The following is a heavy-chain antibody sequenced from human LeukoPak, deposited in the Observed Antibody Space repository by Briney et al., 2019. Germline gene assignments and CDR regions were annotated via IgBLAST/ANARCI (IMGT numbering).Heavy chain of an antibody. CDR3: AKGPHRDY. V-gene: IGHV3-23*01. J-gene: IGHJ4*02. CDR1: GFTFSDYG. Sequence: GGSLRLSCAVSGFTFSDYGMSWVRQAPGKGLEWVSSIGGRGHTTYYADSVKGRFAVSRDNSRNTLYLQMNSLRAEDTALYYCAKGPHRDYWGQGTLLTVSS. CDR2: IGGRGHTT.